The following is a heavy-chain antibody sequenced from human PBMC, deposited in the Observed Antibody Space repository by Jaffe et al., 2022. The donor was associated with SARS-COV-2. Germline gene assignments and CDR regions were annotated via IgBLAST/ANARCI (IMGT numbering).Heavy chain of an antibody. CDR3: AKGQSSWYPSYYYYGMDV. J-gene: IGHJ6*02. CDR2: ISGSGGST. CDR1: GFTFSSYA. Sequence: EVQLLESGGGLVQPGGSLRLSCAASGFTFSSYAMSWVRQAPGKGLEWVSAISGSGGSTYYADSVKGRFTISRDNSKNTLYLQMNSLRAEDTAVYYCAKGQSSWYPSYYYYGMDVWGQGTTVTVSS. D-gene: IGHD6-13*01. V-gene: IGHV3-23*01.